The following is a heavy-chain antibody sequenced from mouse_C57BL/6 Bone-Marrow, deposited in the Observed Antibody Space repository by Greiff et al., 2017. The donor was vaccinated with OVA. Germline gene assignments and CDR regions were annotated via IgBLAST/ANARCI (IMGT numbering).Heavy chain of an antibody. D-gene: IGHD2-2*01. CDR2: IYPGSGST. CDR3: ARGGDGYDFDY. J-gene: IGHJ2*01. CDR1: GYTFPSSW. Sequence: QVQLQQPGAELVKPGASVKMSCKASGYTFPSSWLTWVKQRPGQGLAWIGDIYPGSGSTNYNEKFKSKATLTVDTSSSTAYMQLSSLTSEDSAVYYCARGGDGYDFDYWGQGTTLTVSS. V-gene: IGHV1-55*01.